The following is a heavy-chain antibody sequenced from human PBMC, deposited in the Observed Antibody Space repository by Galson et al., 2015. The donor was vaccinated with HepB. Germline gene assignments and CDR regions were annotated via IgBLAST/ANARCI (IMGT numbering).Heavy chain of an antibody. CDR2: INAGNGNT. J-gene: IGHJ5*02. CDR1: GYTFTSYA. D-gene: IGHD3-10*01. Sequence: SVKVSCNASGYTFTSYAMHWVRQAPGQRLEWMGWINAGNGNTKYSQKFQGRVTITRDTSASTAYMELSSLRSEDTAVYYCAKEARAMVRGVPGWFDPWGQGTLVTVSS. V-gene: IGHV1-3*01. CDR3: AKEARAMVRGVPGWFDP.